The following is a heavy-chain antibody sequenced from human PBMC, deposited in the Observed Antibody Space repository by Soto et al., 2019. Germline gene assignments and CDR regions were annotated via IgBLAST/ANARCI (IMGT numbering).Heavy chain of an antibody. V-gene: IGHV3-73*02. J-gene: IGHJ6*02. CDR3: HVAAAGLYYYYYGMDV. Sequence: EVQLVESGGGSVQPGGSLKLSCAASGFTFSGSAMHWVRQASGKGLEWVGGIRSKANSYATAYAASVKGRFTISRDDSKNTAYLQMNSLKTEDTAVYYCHVAAAGLYYYYYGMDVWGQGTTVTVSS. D-gene: IGHD6-13*01. CDR1: GFTFSGSA. CDR2: IRSKANSYAT.